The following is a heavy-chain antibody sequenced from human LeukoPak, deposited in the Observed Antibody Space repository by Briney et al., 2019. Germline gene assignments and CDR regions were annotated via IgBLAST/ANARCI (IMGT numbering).Heavy chain of an antibody. CDR2: ITHDGSNK. V-gene: IGHV3-30*04. CDR1: GFTFSSYA. J-gene: IGHJ4*02. CDR3: ARDARLRYFDRSLSGSSGPFDH. Sequence: PGRSLRLSCAASGFTFSSYAMHWVRQALGKGLEWVAVITHDGSNKYHADSVKGRFTISRDKSQETLYLQMNSLRAEDTAVYYCARDARLRYFDRSLSGSSGPFDHWGQGTLVTVSS. D-gene: IGHD3-9*01.